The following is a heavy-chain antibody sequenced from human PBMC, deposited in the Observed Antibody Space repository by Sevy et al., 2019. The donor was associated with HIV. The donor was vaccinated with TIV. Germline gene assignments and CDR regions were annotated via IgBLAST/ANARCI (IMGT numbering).Heavy chain of an antibody. D-gene: IGHD2-2*01. Sequence: ASVKVSCRASGDTFSNYAINWVRQAPGQGLEWMGGIIPIFGTVNYAQKFQGRVTIAADESTSTAYMELSSLTSEDTAVYYCARGVVVVLAAISLPPNYYYYMDVWGKGTTVTVSS. CDR3: ARGVVVVLAAISLPPNYYYYMDV. V-gene: IGHV1-69*13. CDR1: GDTFSNYA. J-gene: IGHJ6*03. CDR2: IIPIFGTV.